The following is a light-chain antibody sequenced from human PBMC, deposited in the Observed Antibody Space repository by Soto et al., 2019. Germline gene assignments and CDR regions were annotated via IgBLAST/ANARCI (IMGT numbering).Light chain of an antibody. J-gene: IGKJ2*01. V-gene: IGKV3-20*01. Sequence: IVLTQSPGILSLSPGERATLSCRASQSVSSNYLGWYQQKPGQAPRLLIYGTSSRATGIPDRFSGSGSGTDFTLTISRLEPEDFAVYYCQHYNSSPYTFGQGTKLEIK. CDR2: GTS. CDR1: QSVSSNY. CDR3: QHYNSSPYT.